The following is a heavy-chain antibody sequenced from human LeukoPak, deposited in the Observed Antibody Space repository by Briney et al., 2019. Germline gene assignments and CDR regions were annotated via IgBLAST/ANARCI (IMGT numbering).Heavy chain of an antibody. CDR2: INHSGST. CDR3: ARRVGVRANNWFDP. CDR1: GGSFSGYY. V-gene: IGHV4-34*01. J-gene: IGHJ5*02. Sequence: SETLSLTCAVYGGSFSGYYWSWIRQPPGKGLEWIGEINHSGSTNYNPSLKSRVTISVDTSKNQFSLKLSSVTAADTAVYYCARRVGVRANNWFDPWGQGTLVTVSS. D-gene: IGHD3-10*01.